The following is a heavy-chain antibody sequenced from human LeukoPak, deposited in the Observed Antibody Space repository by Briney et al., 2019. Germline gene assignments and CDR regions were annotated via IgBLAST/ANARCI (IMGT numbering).Heavy chain of an antibody. D-gene: IGHD3-3*02. J-gene: IGHJ4*02. CDR3: ARHIAFHANLDY. CDR2: INGGNGDA. V-gene: IGHV1-3*01. CDR1: GYTFTSYG. Sequence: ASVKVSCTTSGYTFTSYGMHWVRQAPGQRLEWMGWINGGNGDAKYSQKFQGRVTIIRDTSASTAYMELSSLRSEDTAVYYCARHIAFHANLDYWGQGTLVTVSS.